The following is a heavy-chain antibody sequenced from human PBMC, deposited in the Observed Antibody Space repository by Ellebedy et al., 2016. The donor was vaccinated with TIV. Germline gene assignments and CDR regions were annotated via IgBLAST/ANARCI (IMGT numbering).Heavy chain of an antibody. V-gene: IGHV4-39*07. CDR3: AREGYTEMATLNLDY. D-gene: IGHD5-24*01. Sequence: MPGGSLRLSCTAAGGSISSSSYYWGWIRQPPGKGLEWIGSISYSGSTYYNPSLKSRFTISVDPSKNQFSLELSSVTAADTAVYYCAREGYTEMATLNLDYWGQGTLVTVSS. CDR1: GGSISSSSYY. J-gene: IGHJ4*02. CDR2: ISYSGST.